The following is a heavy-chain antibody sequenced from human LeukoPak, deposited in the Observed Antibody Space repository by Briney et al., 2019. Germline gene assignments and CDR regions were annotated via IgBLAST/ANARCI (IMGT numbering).Heavy chain of an antibody. CDR1: GFTFNNYN. V-gene: IGHV3-21*01. CDR3: ARDPYSGNYGNYYYYYMDV. CDR2: ITSSGTYI. J-gene: IGHJ6*03. Sequence: GGSLRLSCAASGFTFNNYNMNWVRQAPGRALEWVSSITSSGTYIFYADSVKGRFTISRDNAKNSLYLQMNSLGPEDTAVYYCARDPYSGNYGNYYYYYMDVWGKGTTVTISS. D-gene: IGHD1-26*01.